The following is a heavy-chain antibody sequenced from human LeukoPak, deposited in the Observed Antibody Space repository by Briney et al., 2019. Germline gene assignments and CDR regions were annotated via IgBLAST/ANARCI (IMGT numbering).Heavy chain of an antibody. J-gene: IGHJ4*02. CDR3: ARAIHSSSSGVVDY. CDR2: IRYDGSNK. D-gene: IGHD6-6*01. CDR1: GFIFSNYA. V-gene: IGHV3-30*02. Sequence: PGGSLTLSCAASGFIFSNYAMHWVRQAPGKGLEWVTFIRYDGSNKYYAESVKGRFTISRDNSKNTLYLQMNSLRAEDTAVYYCARAIHSSSSGVVDYWGQGTLVTVSS.